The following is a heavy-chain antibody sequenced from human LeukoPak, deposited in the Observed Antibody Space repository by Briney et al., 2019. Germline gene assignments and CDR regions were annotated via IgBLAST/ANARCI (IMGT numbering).Heavy chain of an antibody. CDR1: GDTFMRYT. Sequence: GASVKVSCKASGDTFMRYTISWVRQAPGQGLEWMGGINPTLGTVRYAQKFQGRVSIATDDSTTTAYMEVGSLRSDDTAIYYCATRKNILVVVPGTDVAVDVWGQGTKVTVSS. V-gene: IGHV1-69*16. CDR2: INPTLGTV. J-gene: IGHJ3*01. CDR3: ATRKNILVVVPGTDVAVDV. D-gene: IGHD3-22*01.